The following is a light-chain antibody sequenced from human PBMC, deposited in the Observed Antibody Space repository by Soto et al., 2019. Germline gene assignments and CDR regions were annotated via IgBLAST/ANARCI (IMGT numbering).Light chain of an antibody. V-gene: IGKV3-15*01. CDR2: DAS. CDR3: QQANSFPAT. CDR1: QSIGSS. Sequence: IVMSQSPATLSVSPGERATLSCRASQSIGSSLAWYQQKPCQTPRLLIYDASTRATGIPARFSGIGSGTEFTLIISSLQSDDFATYYCQQANSFPATFGQGTKVDIK. J-gene: IGKJ1*01.